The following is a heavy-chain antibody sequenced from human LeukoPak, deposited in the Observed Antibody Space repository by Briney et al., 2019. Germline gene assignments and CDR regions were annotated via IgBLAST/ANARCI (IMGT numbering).Heavy chain of an antibody. D-gene: IGHD5-18*01. CDR3: ARVRADSYGLNNYYYYYYYMDV. Sequence: SVKVSCKASGGTFSSYAISWVRQAPGQGLEWMGGIIPIFGTANYAQKFQGRVTITTDESTSTAYMELSSLRSEDTAVYYCARVRADSYGLNNYYYYYYYMDVWGKGTTVTVSS. CDR1: GGTFSSYA. CDR2: IIPIFGTA. V-gene: IGHV1-69*05. J-gene: IGHJ6*03.